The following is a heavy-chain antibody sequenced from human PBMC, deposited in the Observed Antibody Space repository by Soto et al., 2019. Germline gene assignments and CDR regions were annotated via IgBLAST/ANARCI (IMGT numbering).Heavy chain of an antibody. CDR2: ISINGGST. V-gene: IGHV3-64D*06. J-gene: IGHJ4*02. Sequence: GGSLRLSCSASGFTFSSYAMHWARQAPGKGLEYVSSISINGGSTHYADSVKGRFTISRDNSRNTQYLQMSSLRADDTAVYYCVKGEFYYDSSAYYPFDSWGQGTLVTVSS. CDR1: GFTFSSYA. CDR3: VKGEFYYDSSAYYPFDS. D-gene: IGHD3-22*01.